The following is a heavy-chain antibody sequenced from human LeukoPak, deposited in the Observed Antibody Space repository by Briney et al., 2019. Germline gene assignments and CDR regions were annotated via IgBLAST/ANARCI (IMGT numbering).Heavy chain of an antibody. D-gene: IGHD2-8*02. CDR3: AKDGSWSCTD. Sequence: GGSLRLSCGASGFTFSSSAMHWVRQGPGKGLEWVAYIAHHGNNKYYADSVKGRFTISRDNSKGSLYLQMSSLRADDTAVYYCAKDGSWSCTDWGQGTLVRVSS. J-gene: IGHJ4*02. CDR1: GFTFSSSA. V-gene: IGHV3-30*02. CDR2: IAHHGNNK.